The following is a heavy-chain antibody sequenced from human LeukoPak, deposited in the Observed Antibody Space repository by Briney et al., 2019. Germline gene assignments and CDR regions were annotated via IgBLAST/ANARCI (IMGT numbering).Heavy chain of an antibody. D-gene: IGHD2-21*02. V-gene: IGHV3-30-3*01. Sequence: PGRSLRLSCADSEFTFSSYAMHWVRQAPGKGLEWVAVISYDGSNKYYADSVKGRFTISRDNSKNTLYLQMNSLRAEDTAVYYCARASRVVVTATPFDYWGQGTLVTVSS. CDR1: EFTFSSYA. CDR3: ARASRVVVTATPFDY. CDR2: ISYDGSNK. J-gene: IGHJ4*02.